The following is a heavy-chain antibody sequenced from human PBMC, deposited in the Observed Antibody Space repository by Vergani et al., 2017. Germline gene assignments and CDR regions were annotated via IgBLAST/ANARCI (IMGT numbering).Heavy chain of an antibody. Sequence: EVQLLESGGGLVQPGGSLRLSCAASGFTFSSYAMSWVRQAPGKGLEWVSAISGSGGSTYYADSVKGRFTISRDNSKNTLYLQMNSLSPEDTAVYYCARDGRSSGWYEVDYWGQGTPVTVSS. CDR2: ISGSGGST. CDR3: ARDGRSSGWYEVDY. CDR1: GFTFSSYA. D-gene: IGHD6-19*01. V-gene: IGHV3-23*01. J-gene: IGHJ4*02.